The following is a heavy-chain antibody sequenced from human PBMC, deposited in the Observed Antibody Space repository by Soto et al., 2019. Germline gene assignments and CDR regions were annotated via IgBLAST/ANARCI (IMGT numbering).Heavy chain of an antibody. J-gene: IGHJ6*03. CDR1: GYTFTSYD. V-gene: IGHV1-8*01. CDR2: MNPNSGNT. Sequence: ASVKVSCKASGYTFTSYDISWVRQATGQGLEWMGWMNPNSGNTGYAQKFQGRVTMTRNTSISTAYMELSSLRSEDTAVYYCARSGAIVAYYYYYMDVWGKGTTVTVSS. CDR3: ARSGAIVAYYYYYMDV. D-gene: IGHD2-15*01.